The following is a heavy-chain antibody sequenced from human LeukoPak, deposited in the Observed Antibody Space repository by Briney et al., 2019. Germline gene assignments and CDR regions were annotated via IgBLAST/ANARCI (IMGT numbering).Heavy chain of an antibody. Sequence: PSETLSLTCAVYGGSFSGYYWNWIRQPPGKGLEWIGEINHRGSTKYNPSLKSRVTISVDTSKNQFSLKLTSVTAADTAVYYCARNGVNRYYYYMDVWGKGTTVTVSS. V-gene: IGHV4-34*01. CDR1: GGSFSGYY. CDR2: INHRGST. CDR3: ARNGVNRYYYYMDV. J-gene: IGHJ6*03. D-gene: IGHD3-10*01.